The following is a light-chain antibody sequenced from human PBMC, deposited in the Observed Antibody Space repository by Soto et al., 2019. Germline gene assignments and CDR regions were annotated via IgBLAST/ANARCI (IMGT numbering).Light chain of an antibody. CDR3: SSYTSSIYV. J-gene: IGLJ1*01. CDR2: EVS. Sequence: QSVLTQPASVSGSPGQAITISCTGTSSDVGGYNYVSWYQQHPGKAPKLMIYEVSNRPSGVSNRFSGSKSGNTASLTISGLQAEDEADYYCSSYTSSIYVFGTGTEVTVL. CDR1: SSDVGGYNY. V-gene: IGLV2-14*01.